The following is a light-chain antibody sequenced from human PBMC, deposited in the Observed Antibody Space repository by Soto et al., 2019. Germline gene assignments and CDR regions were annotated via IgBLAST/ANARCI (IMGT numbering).Light chain of an antibody. CDR1: SSDVGGYNY. CDR2: EVS. J-gene: IGLJ2*01. Sequence: QSALTQPPSASGSPGQSVTISCTGTSSDVGGYNYVSWYQQHPGKAPKLMIYEVSKRPSGVPGRFSGSKSGNTASLTVSGLQAEDEADYYCSSYAGSNNLVVFGGGTKLTVL. CDR3: SSYAGSNNLVV. V-gene: IGLV2-8*01.